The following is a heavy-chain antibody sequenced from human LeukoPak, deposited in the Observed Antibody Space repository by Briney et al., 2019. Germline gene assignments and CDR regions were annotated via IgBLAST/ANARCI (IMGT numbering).Heavy chain of an antibody. D-gene: IGHD3-10*01. Sequence: SETLSLTCTVSGGSISSSSYYWGWIRQPPGRGLEWIGSIYYSGSTNYNPSLKSRVTISVDTSKNQFSLKLSSVTAADTAVYYCARGPRKGSGSYYSLFDYWGQGTLVTVSS. J-gene: IGHJ4*02. CDR1: GGSISSSSYY. V-gene: IGHV4-39*07. CDR2: IYYSGST. CDR3: ARGPRKGSGSYYSLFDY.